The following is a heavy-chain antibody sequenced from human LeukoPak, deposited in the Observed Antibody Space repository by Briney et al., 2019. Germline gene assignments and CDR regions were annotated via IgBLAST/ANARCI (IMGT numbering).Heavy chain of an antibody. CDR3: ARPVLGDGTVAAQFEH. D-gene: IGHD2-15*01. CDR1: GYSFTGYY. V-gene: IGHV1-2*02. Sequence: SVKVSCKASGYSFTGYYMHWVRQAPGQGLEWMGWINPNSGGTNYAQKFQGRVTMTRDTSISTAYMELSRLRSDDTAVYYCARPVLGDGTVAAQFEHWGQGTLVTVSS. CDR2: INPNSGGT. J-gene: IGHJ4*02.